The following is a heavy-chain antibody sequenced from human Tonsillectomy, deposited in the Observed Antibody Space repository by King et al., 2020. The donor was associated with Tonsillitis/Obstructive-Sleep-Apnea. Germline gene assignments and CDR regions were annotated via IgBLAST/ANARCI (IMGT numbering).Heavy chain of an antibody. CDR1: GFTFSNAW. D-gene: IGHD2-21*01. J-gene: IGHJ4*02. V-gene: IGHV3-15*01. CDR3: TTLWWRAVARDY. Sequence: VQLVESGGGLVEPGGSLRLSCAASGFTFSNAWMSWVRQAPGKGLGGAGRFKSKTDGGTRDFAAPVTDRFTISRDDSKNTLYLQMNSLKTEDTAVYYCTTLWWRAVARDYWGQGTLVTVSS. CDR2: FKSKTDGGTR.